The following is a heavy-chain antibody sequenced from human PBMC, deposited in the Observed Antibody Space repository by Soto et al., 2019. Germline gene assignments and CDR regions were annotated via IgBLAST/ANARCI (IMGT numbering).Heavy chain of an antibody. Sequence: QVQLVESGGGVVQPGRSLRLSCVASGFTFSSYTIHWVRQAPGKGLEWVAVISYDGSNKYYADSVKGRFTISRDNSKNKVYLQMNSLRAEDRAVYYCARGLGYDILTNYFMGWHFDLWGRGTLVTVSS. CDR1: GFTFSSYT. CDR2: ISYDGSNK. J-gene: IGHJ2*01. V-gene: IGHV3-30-3*01. CDR3: ARGLGYDILTNYFMGWHFDL. D-gene: IGHD3-9*01.